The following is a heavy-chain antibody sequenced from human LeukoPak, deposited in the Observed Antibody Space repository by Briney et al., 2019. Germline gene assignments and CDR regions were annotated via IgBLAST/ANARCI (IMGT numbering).Heavy chain of an antibody. CDR3: ARTLYYYDSSGYYSDY. J-gene: IGHJ4*02. V-gene: IGHV3-7*01. CDR2: IKQDGSEK. D-gene: IGHD3-22*01. CDR1: GFTFSSYW. Sequence: GGSLRLSCAASGFTFSSYWMSWVRQAPGKGLEWVADIKQDGSEKYYVDSVKGRFTISRDNAKNSLYLQMNSLRAEDTAVYYCARTLYYYDSSGYYSDYWGQGTLVTVSS.